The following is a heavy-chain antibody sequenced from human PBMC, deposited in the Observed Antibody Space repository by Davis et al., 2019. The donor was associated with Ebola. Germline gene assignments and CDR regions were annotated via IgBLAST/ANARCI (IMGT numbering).Heavy chain of an antibody. CDR3: ARAIRFLEWLPYFDY. CDR1: GGSIGSSSYY. J-gene: IGHJ4*02. CDR2: IYYSGST. V-gene: IGHV4-61*01. Sequence: MPSETLSLTCTVSGGSIGSSSYYWSWIRQPPGKGLEWIGYIYYSGSTNYNPSLKSRVTISVDTSKNQFSLKLSSVTAADTAVYYCARAIRFLEWLPYFDYWGQGTLVTVSS. D-gene: IGHD3-3*01.